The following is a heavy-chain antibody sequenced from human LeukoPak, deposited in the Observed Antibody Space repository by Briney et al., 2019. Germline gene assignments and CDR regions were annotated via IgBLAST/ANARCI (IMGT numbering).Heavy chain of an antibody. D-gene: IGHD3-10*01. V-gene: IGHV3-66*01. Sequence: GGSLRLSCAASGFTVSSNYMSWVRQAPGKGLEWVSVIYSGGSTYYADSVKGRFTISRDNSKNTLYLQMNSLRAEDTAVYYCAGLWFGELLTENWFDPWVQGTLVTVSS. CDR3: AGLWFGELLTENWFDP. J-gene: IGHJ5*02. CDR2: IYSGGST. CDR1: GFTVSSNY.